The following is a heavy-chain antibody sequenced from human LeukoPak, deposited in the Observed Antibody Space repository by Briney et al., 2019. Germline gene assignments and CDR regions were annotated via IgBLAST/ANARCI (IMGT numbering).Heavy chain of an antibody. CDR3: ARETYYYDSSGYYGWFDP. CDR1: GGSISSYY. Sequence: PSETLSLTCNVSGGSISSYYWSWIRQPPGKGLEWIGYIYYSGSTNYNPSLKSRVTISVDTSKNQLSLKLSSVTAADTAVYYCARETYYYDSSGYYGWFDPWGQGTLVTVSS. V-gene: IGHV4-59*01. J-gene: IGHJ5*02. D-gene: IGHD3-22*01. CDR2: IYYSGST.